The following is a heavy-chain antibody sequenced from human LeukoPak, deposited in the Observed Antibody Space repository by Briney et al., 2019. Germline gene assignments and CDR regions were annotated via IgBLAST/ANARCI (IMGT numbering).Heavy chain of an antibody. V-gene: IGHV4-59*01. CDR2: IHYSGST. CDR1: GGSISNYY. J-gene: IGHJ4*02. Sequence: PSETLSLTCTVSGGSISNYYWSWIRQPAGKGLEWIGYIHYSGSTNYNPSLKSRVTISADTSKNHFSLKVTSLTAADTAVYYCARGWGYFDSWGQGTLVTVSS. D-gene: IGHD7-27*01. CDR3: ARGWGYFDS.